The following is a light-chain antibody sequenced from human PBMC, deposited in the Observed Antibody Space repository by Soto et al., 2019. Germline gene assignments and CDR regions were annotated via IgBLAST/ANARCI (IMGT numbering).Light chain of an antibody. Sequence: LSYTPGEAAPISRRACPSLLHSNGYNYLDWYLQKPGQSPQLLIYLGSNRASGVPDRFSGSGSGTDFTLKISRVEAEDVGVYYCVQALQSPPWTFGQGTKVDI. V-gene: IGKV2-28*01. CDR1: PSLLHSNGYNY. CDR3: VQALQSPPWT. CDR2: LGS. J-gene: IGKJ1*01.